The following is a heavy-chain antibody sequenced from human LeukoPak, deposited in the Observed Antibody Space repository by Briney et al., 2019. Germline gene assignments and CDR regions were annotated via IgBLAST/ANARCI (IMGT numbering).Heavy chain of an antibody. Sequence: ASVKVSCKASGYTFTSYDINWVRQATGQGLEWMGWMNPNSGNTGYAQKFQGRVTMTRDTSTSTVYMELSSLRSEDTAVYYCAREMRTAAAVDYWGQGTLVTVSS. J-gene: IGHJ4*02. D-gene: IGHD6-13*01. CDR3: AREMRTAAAVDY. CDR2: MNPNSGNT. CDR1: GYTFTSYD. V-gene: IGHV1-8*01.